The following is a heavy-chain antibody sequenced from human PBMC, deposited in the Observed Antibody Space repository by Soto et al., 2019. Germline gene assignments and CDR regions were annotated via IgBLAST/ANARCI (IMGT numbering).Heavy chain of an antibody. V-gene: IGHV5-51*01. CDR1: GYSFTSYW. CDR2: IYPGDSDT. D-gene: IGHD2-15*01. Sequence: GESLKISCKASGYSFTSYWIGWVRQMPVTGLEWMGIIYPGDSDTRYSPSFQGQVTISADRSISTAYLQWSSLKASDTAMYYCARVNKYSGPLRGRLASWGRGTLDTGSS. CDR3: ARVNKYSGPLRGRLAS. J-gene: IGHJ5*02.